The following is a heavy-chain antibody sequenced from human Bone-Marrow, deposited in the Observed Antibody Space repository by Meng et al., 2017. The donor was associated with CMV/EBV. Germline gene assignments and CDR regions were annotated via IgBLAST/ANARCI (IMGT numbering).Heavy chain of an antibody. CDR3: ARLLGRSGSYYRAGAFDI. D-gene: IGHD1-26*01. CDR1: GYTFTGYY. CDR2: INPNSGGT. J-gene: IGHJ3*02. Sequence: ASVKVSCKASGYTFTGYYMHWVRQAPGQGLEWMGWINPNSGGTNYAQKFQGRVTMTRDTSISTDYMVLSSLRSEDPAVYYCARLLGRSGSYYRAGAFDIWGQGTMVTVSS. V-gene: IGHV1-2*02.